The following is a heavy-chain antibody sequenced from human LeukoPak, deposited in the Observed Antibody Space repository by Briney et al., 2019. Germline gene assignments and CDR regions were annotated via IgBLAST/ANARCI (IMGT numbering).Heavy chain of an antibody. J-gene: IGHJ4*02. CDR3: TRPDYGDYDY. D-gene: IGHD4-17*01. CDR1: GFTLSTYA. CDR2: IRNKANSYET. Sequence: GGSMRLSCAASGFTLSTYAMNWVRQAPGKGLEWVGRIRNKANSYETAYAASVKGRFTISRDDSKNTAYLQMNSLKTEDTAVYYCTRPDYGDYDYWGQGTLVTVSS. V-gene: IGHV3-73*01.